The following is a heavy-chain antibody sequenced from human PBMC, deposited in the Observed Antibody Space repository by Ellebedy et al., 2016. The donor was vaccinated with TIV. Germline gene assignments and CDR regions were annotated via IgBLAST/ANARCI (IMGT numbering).Heavy chain of an antibody. Sequence: GGSLRLSXAASGFTFSSYGMHWVRQAPGKRLEWVAVIWYDGSNKYYADSVKGRFTISRDNSKNTLYLQMNSLRAEDTAVYYCAREPMVRGVIRRGYAMDVWGQGTTVTVSS. D-gene: IGHD3-10*01. J-gene: IGHJ6*02. CDR1: GFTFSSYG. CDR2: IWYDGSNK. V-gene: IGHV3-33*01. CDR3: AREPMVRGVIRRGYAMDV.